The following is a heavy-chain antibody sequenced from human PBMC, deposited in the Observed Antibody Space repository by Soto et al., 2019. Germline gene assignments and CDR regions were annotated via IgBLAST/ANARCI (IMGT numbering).Heavy chain of an antibody. CDR1: GFTFDDST. CDR2: ITWDGDST. J-gene: IGHJ5*02. V-gene: IGHV3-43*01. Sequence: EVRLVESGGAVVQPGGSLRLSCAASGFTFDDSTMQWVRQAPGKGLEWVSLITWDGDSTDYADSVKGRFTISGDNSKNSLYLQMNSLKTEDTALYYCAKDFVSWFDPWGQGTLVSVSS. CDR3: AKDFVSWFDP.